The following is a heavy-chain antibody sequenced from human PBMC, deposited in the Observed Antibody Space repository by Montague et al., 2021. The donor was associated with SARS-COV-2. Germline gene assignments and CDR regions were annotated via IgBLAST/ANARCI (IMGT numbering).Heavy chain of an antibody. J-gene: IGHJ6*02. CDR3: ARDYGDYSYYYGLDV. Sequence: TLSLTCTVSGGSIRSGSYYWSWIRQPAGKGLEWIGRIYSSGSTNYNPSLKSRVTMSVDTSKNQFSLKGSSVTAADTAVYYCARDYGDYSYYYGLDVWGQGTTVTVSS. V-gene: IGHV4-61*02. CDR1: GGSIRSGSYY. CDR2: IYSSGST. D-gene: IGHD4-17*01.